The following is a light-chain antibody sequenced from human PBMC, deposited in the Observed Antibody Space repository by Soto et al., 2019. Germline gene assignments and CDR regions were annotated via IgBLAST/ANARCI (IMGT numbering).Light chain of an antibody. CDR2: GAS. Sequence: EIVMTQSPATLSVSPGERATLSCRASQSVFSNLAWYQQKPGQAPRLLIYGASTRATGIPARFSGSGSGTEFTLTISSLQSEDFAVYYCLQYNNWPPWTFGQGTKVEIK. CDR1: QSVFSN. CDR3: LQYNNWPPWT. V-gene: IGKV3-15*01. J-gene: IGKJ1*01.